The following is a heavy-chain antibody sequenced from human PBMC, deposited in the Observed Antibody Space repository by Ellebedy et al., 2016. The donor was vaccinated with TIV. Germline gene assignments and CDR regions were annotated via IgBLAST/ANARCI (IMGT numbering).Heavy chain of an antibody. CDR3: ASRGDGYNKFSGFDY. V-gene: IGHV4-34*01. D-gene: IGHD5-24*01. CDR1: GGSFSGYY. CDR2: IYYSGST. J-gene: IGHJ4*02. Sequence: SETLSLTXAVYGGSFSGYYWSWIRQPPGKGLEWIGSIYYSGSTYYNPSLKSRVTISVDTSKNQFSLKLSSVTAADTAVYYCASRGDGYNKFSGFDYWGQGTLVTVSS.